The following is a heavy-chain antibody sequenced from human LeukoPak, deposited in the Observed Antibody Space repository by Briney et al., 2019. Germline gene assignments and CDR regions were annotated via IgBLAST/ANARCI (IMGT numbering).Heavy chain of an antibody. CDR1: GFTFSSYA. J-gene: IGHJ4*02. CDR2: ISYDGSNK. D-gene: IGHD3-10*01. Sequence: GGSLRLSCAASGFTFSSYAMHWVRQAPGKGLEWVAVISYDGSNKYYADSVKGRFTISRDNSKNTLYLQMNSLRAEDTAVYYCARACYNYGSGSTNNFDSWAREPWSPSPQ. CDR3: ARACYNYGSGSTNNFDS. V-gene: IGHV3-30*04.